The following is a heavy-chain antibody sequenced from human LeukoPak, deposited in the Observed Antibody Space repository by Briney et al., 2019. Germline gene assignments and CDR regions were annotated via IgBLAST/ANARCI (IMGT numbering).Heavy chain of an antibody. CDR2: IYYSGST. CDR3: ASLLPRDYSWG. J-gene: IGHJ4*02. D-gene: IGHD4-17*01. V-gene: IGHV4-39*01. Sequence: SETLSLTCTVSGGSISSSSYYWGWIRQPPGTGLEWIGSIYYSGSTYYNPSLKSRVTISVDTSKNQFSLKLSSVTAADTAVYYCASLLPRDYSWGWGQGTLVTVSS. CDR1: GGSISSSSYY.